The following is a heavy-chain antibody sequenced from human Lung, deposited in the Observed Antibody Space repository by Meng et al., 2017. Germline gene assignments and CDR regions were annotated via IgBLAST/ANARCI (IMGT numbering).Heavy chain of an antibody. J-gene: IGHJ4*02. CDR1: GGSFSDYY. CDR2: INHSGIP. D-gene: IGHD4-11*01. CDR3: ARGPTTMAHDFDY. Sequence: QLRQQYWGEGLLRLSETLSLTCVVSGGSFSDYYWSWIRPAPGKGLEWIGEINHSGIPNYNPSLESRATTSVDTSQNNLSLKLSSVTAADSAVYYCARGPTTMAHDFDYWGQGTLVTGSS. V-gene: IGHV4-34*01.